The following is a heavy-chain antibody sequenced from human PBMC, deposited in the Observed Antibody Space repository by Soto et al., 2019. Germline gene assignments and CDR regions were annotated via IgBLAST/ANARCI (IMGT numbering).Heavy chain of an antibody. CDR2: IKPDGSEK. Sequence: EAQLVESGGGLVQPGGSLRLSCAASGFTFSSFWMNWVRQTPGKGLEWVAHIKPDGSEKYFVDSVRGRFTISRANAKNSVYLQMNSLRAEDTAVYYCARGDMVRENDAFDIWGQGTMVTVSS. V-gene: IGHV3-7*01. J-gene: IGHJ3*02. CDR1: GFTFSSFW. CDR3: ARGDMVRENDAFDI. D-gene: IGHD3-10*01.